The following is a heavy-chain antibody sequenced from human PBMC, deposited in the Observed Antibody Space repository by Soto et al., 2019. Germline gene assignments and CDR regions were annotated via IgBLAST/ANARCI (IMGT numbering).Heavy chain of an antibody. V-gene: IGHV4-31*03. CDR3: ARDRIQFSVDV. D-gene: IGHD5-18*01. CDR1: GGSINSGGHY. Sequence: QVQLQESGPGLVKPSQTLSLTCSVFGGSINSGGHYWSWIRQHPGKGLEWIGHIYKTGSTDFNPSLKDRLTISIDTSKNQFSLSLRSVTDADTAVYYCARDRIQFSVDVWGQGTTVTVSS. J-gene: IGHJ6*02. CDR2: IYKTGST.